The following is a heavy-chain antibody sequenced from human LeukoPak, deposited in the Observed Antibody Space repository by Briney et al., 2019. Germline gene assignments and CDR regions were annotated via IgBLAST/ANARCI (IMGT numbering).Heavy chain of an antibody. Sequence: SETLSLTCTVSGGSISSYYWSWIRQPPGKGLEWIGYIYYSGSTNYNPSLKSRVTISVDTSKNQFSLKLSSVTAADTAVYYCARDRGIVGALEYWGQGTLVTVSS. CDR3: ARDRGIVGALEY. CDR2: IYYSGST. V-gene: IGHV4-59*01. CDR1: GGSISSYY. D-gene: IGHD1-26*01. J-gene: IGHJ4*02.